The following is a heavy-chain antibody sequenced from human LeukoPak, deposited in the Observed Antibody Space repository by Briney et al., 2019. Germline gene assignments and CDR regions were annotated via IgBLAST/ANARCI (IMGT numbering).Heavy chain of an antibody. V-gene: IGHV1-8*03. CDR1: GFTFTSYD. Sequence: ASVKVSCKASGFTFTSYDINWVRQATGQGLEWMGWMNPNSGNTGYAQKFQGRVTITRNTSINTAYMELSSLGSEDTAVYYCAREGVATIYYFDYWGQGTLVTVSP. CDR3: AREGVATIYYFDY. CDR2: MNPNSGNT. J-gene: IGHJ4*02. D-gene: IGHD5-12*01.